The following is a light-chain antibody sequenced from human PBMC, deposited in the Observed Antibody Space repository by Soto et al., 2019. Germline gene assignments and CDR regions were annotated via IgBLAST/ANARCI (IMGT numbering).Light chain of an antibody. Sequence: EIVLTHSPGTLSLSPCESATLSFRASQSVSSYLAWYQQKPGQAPRLLIYDVSNRATGVPARFSGSGSETDFTLTISGLRSEDSAAYFCQQYNNWPFSFGQGTRLEIK. CDR1: QSVSSY. CDR3: QQYNNWPFS. J-gene: IGKJ5*01. V-gene: IGKV3-11*01. CDR2: DVS.